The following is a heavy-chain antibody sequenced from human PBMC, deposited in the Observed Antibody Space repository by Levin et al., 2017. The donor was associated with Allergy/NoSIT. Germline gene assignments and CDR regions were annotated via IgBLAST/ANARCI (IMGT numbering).Heavy chain of an antibody. CDR2: IYSGGST. J-gene: IGHJ4*02. CDR1: GFTVSSNY. D-gene: IGHD3-22*01. CDR3: ARDSRYDSSGYDDEWVYYFDY. V-gene: IGHV3-53*01. Sequence: PGGSLRLSCAASGFTVSSNYMSWVRQAPGKGLEWVSVIYSGGSTYYADSVKGRFTISRDNSKNTLYLQMNSLRAEDTAVYYCARDSRYDSSGYDDEWVYYFDYWGQGTLVTVSS.